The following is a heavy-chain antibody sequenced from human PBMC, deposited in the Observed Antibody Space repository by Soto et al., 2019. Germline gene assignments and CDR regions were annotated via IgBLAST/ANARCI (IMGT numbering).Heavy chain of an antibody. CDR3: ARDFDHSGYDGYFDY. D-gene: IGHD5-12*01. V-gene: IGHV3-33*01. CDR2: IWYDGSNK. Sequence: GGSLRLSCAASGFTFSSYGMHWVRQAPGKGLEWVAVIWYDGSNKYYADSVKGRFTISRDNSKNTLYLQMNSLRAEDTAVYYCARDFDHSGYDGYFDYWGQGTLVTVSS. J-gene: IGHJ4*02. CDR1: GFTFSSYG.